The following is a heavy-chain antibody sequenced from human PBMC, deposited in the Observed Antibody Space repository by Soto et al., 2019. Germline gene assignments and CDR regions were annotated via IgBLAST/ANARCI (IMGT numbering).Heavy chain of an antibody. V-gene: IGHV5-51*01. CDR1: GYSFTSYW. D-gene: IGHD3-3*01. CDR3: ARHLDHSPTYYCMDV. J-gene: IGHJ6*02. Sequence: GESLKISCNGSGYSFTSYWTGWVRQMPGKGLEWMGIIYPGDSDTRYSPSFQGQVTISADKSISTAYLQWSSLKASDTAMYYCARHLDHSPTYYCMDVWGQGTTVTVSS. CDR2: IYPGDSDT.